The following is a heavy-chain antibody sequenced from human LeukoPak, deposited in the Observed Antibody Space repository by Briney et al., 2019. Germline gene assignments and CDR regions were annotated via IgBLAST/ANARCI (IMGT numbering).Heavy chain of an antibody. V-gene: IGHV3-23*01. CDR2: ISGSGGST. J-gene: IGHJ1*01. D-gene: IGHD6-19*01. CDR1: GFTLSSYA. CDR3: AKDQDLKWLVRTFREARGYFQH. Sequence: GGSLRLSCAASGFTLSSYAMSWVRQAPGKGLEWVSAISGSGGSTYYADPVKGRFTISRDNSKNTLYLQMNSLRAEDTAVYYCAKDQDLKWLVRTFREARGYFQHWGQGTLVTVSS.